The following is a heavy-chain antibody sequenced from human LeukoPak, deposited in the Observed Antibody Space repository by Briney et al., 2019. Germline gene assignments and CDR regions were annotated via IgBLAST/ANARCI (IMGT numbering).Heavy chain of an antibody. J-gene: IGHJ4*02. CDR2: INHSGST. Sequence: PSETLSLTCAVYGGSFSGYYWSWIRQPPGKGLEWIGEINHSGSTNYNPSLKSRVTISVDTSKNQFSLKLSSVTAADTAVYYCARGLGADYYDSSGHNPFDYWGQGTLVTVSS. CDR1: GGSFSGYY. D-gene: IGHD3-22*01. CDR3: ARGLGADYYDSSGHNPFDY. V-gene: IGHV4-34*01.